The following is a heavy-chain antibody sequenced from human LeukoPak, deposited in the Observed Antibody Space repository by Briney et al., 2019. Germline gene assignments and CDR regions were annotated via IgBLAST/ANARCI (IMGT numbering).Heavy chain of an antibody. CDR2: IKTKTDGWTT. V-gene: IGHV3-15*01. CDR1: GFTFTRAW. CDR3: TSDVFCIPTNCFHH. Sequence: GGSLRLSCAASGFTFTRAWMTWVRQAPGKGLEWVGRIKTKTDGWTTDYAAPLKGKFTISRNDSQNTVSLQMNSLQTDDTAVSYCTSDVFCIPTNCFHHWGRGTLVTVSS. J-gene: IGHJ4*02. D-gene: IGHD2-15*01.